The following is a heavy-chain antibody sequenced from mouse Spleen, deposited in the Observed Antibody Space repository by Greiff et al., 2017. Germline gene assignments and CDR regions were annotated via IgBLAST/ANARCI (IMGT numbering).Heavy chain of an antibody. J-gene: IGHJ1*03. V-gene: IGHV1-42*01. CDR3: ARGGLYYDYDDGYWYFDV. CDR1: GYSFTGYY. CDR2: INPSTGGT. Sequence: EVQLQQSGPELVKPGASVKISCKASGYSFTGYYMNWVKQSPEKSLEWIGEINPSTGGTTYNQKFKAKATLTVDKSSSTAYMQLKSLTSEDSAVYYCARGGLYYDYDDGYWYFDVWGTGTTVTVSS. D-gene: IGHD2-4*01.